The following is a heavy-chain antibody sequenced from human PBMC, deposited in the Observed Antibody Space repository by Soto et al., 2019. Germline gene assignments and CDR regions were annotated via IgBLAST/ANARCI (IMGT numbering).Heavy chain of an antibody. CDR2: INYSGRT. J-gene: IGHJ5*02. CDR1: GESISDHY. D-gene: IGHD2-15*01. V-gene: IGHV4-34*01. Sequence: SETLCLTCAGYGESISDHYWSWIRQAPGKGLEWIGNINYSGRTNYNPSLKSRVTISVDTSKNQFSLKLSSATAADTAVYYCARPGGCSGGSCYGWFDPWGQGTLVTVSS. CDR3: ARPGGCSGGSCYGWFDP.